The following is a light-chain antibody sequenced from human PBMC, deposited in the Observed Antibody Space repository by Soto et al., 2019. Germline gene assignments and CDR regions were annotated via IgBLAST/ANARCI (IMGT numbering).Light chain of an antibody. J-gene: IGLJ2*01. CDR1: SSNIGAGYD. V-gene: IGLV1-40*01. Sequence: QSVLTQPPSVSGAPGQMVTISCTGSSSNIGAGYDVHWYQQLPRTAPKLLIYGNSNRPSGVPDRFSASKSGTSASLAITGLQPEDEADYYCNSYLTNIVAFGGGTKLTVL. CDR3: NSYLTNIVA. CDR2: GNS.